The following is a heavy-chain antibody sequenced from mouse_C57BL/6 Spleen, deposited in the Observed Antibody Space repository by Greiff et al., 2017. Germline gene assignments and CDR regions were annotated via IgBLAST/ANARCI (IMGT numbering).Heavy chain of an antibody. V-gene: IGHV1-50*01. Sequence: VQLQQPGAELVKPGASVKLSCKASGYTFTSYWMQWVKQRPGQGLEWIGEIDPSDSSTNYNQKFKGKATVTVDTSSSTAYMQLSSLTSEDSAVYYCARWDYGSSSLYAMDYWGQGTSVTVSS. CDR3: ARWDYGSSSLYAMDY. CDR1: GYTFTSYW. CDR2: IDPSDSST. D-gene: IGHD1-1*01. J-gene: IGHJ4*01.